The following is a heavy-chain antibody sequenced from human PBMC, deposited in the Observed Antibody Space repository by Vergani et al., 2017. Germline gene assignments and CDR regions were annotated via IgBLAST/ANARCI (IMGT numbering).Heavy chain of an antibody. J-gene: IGHJ4*02. D-gene: IGHD1-26*01. V-gene: IGHV5-51*01. CDR3: VRRWWERQEVDY. CDR1: GYTFTDYW. CDR2: VYARDSIT. Sequence: EVQLVQSGAEVKKPGESLKISCEGSGYTFTDYWVGWVRQKPGKGLEWMGVVYARDSITRYSLSFEGQVTISADKSINTAYLEWDSLRASDSAMYYCVRRWWERQEVDYWGQGTLVTV.